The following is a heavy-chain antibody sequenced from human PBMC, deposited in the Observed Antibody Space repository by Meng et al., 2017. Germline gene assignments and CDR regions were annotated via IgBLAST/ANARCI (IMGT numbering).Heavy chain of an antibody. D-gene: IGHD7-27*01. CDR1: GFSLSTGGAG. CDR2: IYWDDDT. Sequence: QIHFKQSGPTMVKHTQTLTLNCTFYGFSLSTGGAGVGLIRQPPGKALEWLALIYWDDDTRYSPSLKSRLSITKETSKNQVFLTMTNMDPVDTATYYCAHRSSAWAFDSWGQGTLVTVSS. J-gene: IGHJ4*02. CDR3: AHRSSAWAFDS. V-gene: IGHV2-5*02.